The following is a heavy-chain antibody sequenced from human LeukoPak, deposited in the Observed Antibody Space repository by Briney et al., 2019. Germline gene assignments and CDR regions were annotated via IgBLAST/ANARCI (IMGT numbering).Heavy chain of an antibody. V-gene: IGHV1-2*02. J-gene: IGHJ4*02. CDR3: ARVASAVYSDY. Sequence: ASVKVSCKASGYTFTGYYIHWVREAPGQGLEWMGWINPDSGGTNYAQNFQGRVTMTRDTSISTAYMELNRLRSDDTAVFYCARVASAVYSDYWGQGTLVTVSS. CDR2: INPDSGGT. CDR1: GYTFTGYY.